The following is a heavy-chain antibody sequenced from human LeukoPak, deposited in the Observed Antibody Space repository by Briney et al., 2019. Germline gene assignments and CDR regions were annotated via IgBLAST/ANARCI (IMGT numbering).Heavy chain of an antibody. CDR1: GVSITTHY. J-gene: IGHJ4*02. CDR2: MTDSETT. Sequence: SETLSLTCTVSGVSITTHYWSWLRQPPGKELEWIAYMTDSETTKNNPSLKSRITLSADTSKNQFSLSLSSVTEADTAVYFCATIKGGYPFGYFDSWGQGILVTVSS. CDR3: ATIKGGYPFGYFDS. D-gene: IGHD5-18*01. V-gene: IGHV4-59*11.